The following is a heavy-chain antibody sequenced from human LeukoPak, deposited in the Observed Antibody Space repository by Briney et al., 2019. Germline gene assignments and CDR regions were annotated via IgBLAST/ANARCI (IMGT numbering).Heavy chain of an antibody. CDR2: ISGSGGST. CDR3: AKGRTNQGYFDY. J-gene: IGHJ4*02. V-gene: IGHV3-23*01. D-gene: IGHD1-14*01. Sequence: PGGSLRLSCAASGFTFSSYGMSWVRQAPGKGLEWVSAISGSGGSTYYADSVKGRFTISRDNSKNTLYLQMNSLRAEDTAVYYCAKGRTNQGYFDYWGQGTLVTVSS. CDR1: GFTFSSYG.